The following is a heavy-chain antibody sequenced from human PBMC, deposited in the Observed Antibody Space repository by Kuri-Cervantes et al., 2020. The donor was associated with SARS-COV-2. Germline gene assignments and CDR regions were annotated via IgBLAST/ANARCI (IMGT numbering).Heavy chain of an antibody. CDR3: ARDLDYLTLAARNFDY. Sequence: GSLRLSCAVSGYSISSGYYWGWIRQPPGKGLEWIGSIYHGGSTYYNPSLKSRVTISVDTSKNQFSLKLSSVTAADTAVYYCARDLDYLTLAARNFDYWGQGTLVTVSS. CDR2: IYHGGST. V-gene: IGHV4-38-2*02. D-gene: IGHD6-6*01. J-gene: IGHJ4*02. CDR1: GYSISSGYY.